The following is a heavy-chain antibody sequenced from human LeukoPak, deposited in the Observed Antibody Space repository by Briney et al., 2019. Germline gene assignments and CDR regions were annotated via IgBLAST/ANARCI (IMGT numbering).Heavy chain of an antibody. Sequence: GGSLRLSCAASGFTFSNYGIHWVRQAPGKGLEWVTFIQTDGDTKYYADSVRGRFTISRDNSKNTVSLQMNSLRAEDTAVYYCAREESSLVLGGLAYWGQGTLVTVSS. CDR3: AREESSLVLGGLAY. V-gene: IGHV3-30*02. J-gene: IGHJ4*02. D-gene: IGHD6-13*01. CDR1: GFTFSNYG. CDR2: IQTDGDTK.